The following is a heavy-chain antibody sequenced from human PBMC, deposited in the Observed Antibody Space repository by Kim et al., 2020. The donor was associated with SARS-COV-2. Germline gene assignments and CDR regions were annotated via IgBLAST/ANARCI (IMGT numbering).Heavy chain of an antibody. CDR3: ARDRVAAAGPAYYYYGMDV. Sequence: GRFTNSRDHSKNTLYLQMNSLRAEDTAVYYCARDRVAAAGPAYYYYGMDVWGQGTTVTVSS. D-gene: IGHD6-13*01. V-gene: IGHV3-66*01. J-gene: IGHJ6*02.